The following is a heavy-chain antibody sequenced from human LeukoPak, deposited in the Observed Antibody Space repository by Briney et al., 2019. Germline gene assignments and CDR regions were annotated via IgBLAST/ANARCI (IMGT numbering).Heavy chain of an antibody. J-gene: IGHJ5*02. CDR3: TRVNTAMAMYNWFDP. CDR1: GFTFGDYA. CDR2: IRSKAYGGTT. D-gene: IGHD5-18*01. V-gene: IGHV3-49*04. Sequence: AGESLRLSCTASGFTFGDYAMSWVRQAPGKGLEWVGFIRSKAYGGTTEYAASVRGRFTISRDDSKSIAYLQMNSLKTEDTAVYYCTRVNTAMAMYNWFDPWGQGTLVTVSS.